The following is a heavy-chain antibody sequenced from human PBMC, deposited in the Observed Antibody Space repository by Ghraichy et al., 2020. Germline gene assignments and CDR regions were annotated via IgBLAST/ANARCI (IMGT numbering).Heavy chain of an antibody. Sequence: GGSLRLSCAASGFTFDDYTMHWVRQVPGRGLEWVSLISRDGGSTYYADSVKGRFTISRDNSKNSLYLQMNSLRAQDTALYYCARGPPRGFSYAYVAFDYWGQGTLVTVSS. D-gene: IGHD5-18*01. CDR3: ARGPPRGFSYAYVAFDY. CDR2: ISRDGGST. V-gene: IGHV3-43*01. J-gene: IGHJ4*02. CDR1: GFTFDDYT.